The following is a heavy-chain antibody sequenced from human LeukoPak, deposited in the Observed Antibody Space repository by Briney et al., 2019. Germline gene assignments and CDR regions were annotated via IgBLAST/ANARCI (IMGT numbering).Heavy chain of an antibody. V-gene: IGHV3-21*04. D-gene: IGHD6-19*01. CDR2: ISSSSSYI. Sequence: GGSLRLSCAASGFTFSSYSMNWVRQAPGKGLEWVSSISSSSSYIYYADSVKGRFTISRDNAKNSLYLQMNSLRAEDTAVYHCAKGVYGNGWPDWGQGTLVTVST. CDR1: GFTFSSYS. CDR3: AKGVYGNGWPD. J-gene: IGHJ4*02.